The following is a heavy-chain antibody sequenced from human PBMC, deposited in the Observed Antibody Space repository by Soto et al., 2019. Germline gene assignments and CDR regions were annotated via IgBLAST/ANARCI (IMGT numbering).Heavy chain of an antibody. CDR3: ARDRPVDY. J-gene: IGHJ4*02. Sequence: ETLSLTCAVSGVSISSGGYSWSWIRQAPGKGLEWISYIIGSSSTIYYADSVKGRFSISRDNAKNSVYLQMNNLRHEDTAVYYCARDRPVDYWGQGTPVTVSS. CDR2: IIGSSSTI. CDR1: GVSISSGG. V-gene: IGHV3-48*02.